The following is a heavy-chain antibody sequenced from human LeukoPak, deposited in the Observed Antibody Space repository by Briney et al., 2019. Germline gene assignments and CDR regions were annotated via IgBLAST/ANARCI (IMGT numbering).Heavy chain of an antibody. CDR3: ARESRDPPMVQDYFDY. V-gene: IGHV3-11*04. J-gene: IGHJ4*02. D-gene: IGHD5-18*01. CDR2: ISSSGTSI. Sequence: GGSLRLSCAPSGFTFSDYYMSWIRQAPGKGLEWVSYISSSGTSIDYADSVKGRFTMSRDNTKNSLYLQVNSLRAEDTAVYYCARESRDPPMVQDYFDYWGQGTLVTVSS. CDR1: GFTFSDYY.